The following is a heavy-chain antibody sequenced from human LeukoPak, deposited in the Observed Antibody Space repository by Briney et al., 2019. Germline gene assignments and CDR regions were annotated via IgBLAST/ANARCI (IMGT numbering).Heavy chain of an antibody. Sequence: PSETLSLTCAVSGYSISSGYYWGWIRQPPGKGLEWIGSIFPSGSTYYNPSLKSRVTISVDTSKNQFSLKLSSVTAAETAVYYCARHSGTLVGANEVNNWFDPWGQGTLVTVSS. V-gene: IGHV4-38-2*01. CDR1: GYSISSGYY. CDR2: IFPSGST. J-gene: IGHJ5*02. CDR3: ARHSGTLVGANEVNNWFDP. D-gene: IGHD1-26*01.